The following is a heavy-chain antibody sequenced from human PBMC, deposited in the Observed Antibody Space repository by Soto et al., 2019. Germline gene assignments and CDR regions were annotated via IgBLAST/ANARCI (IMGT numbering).Heavy chain of an antibody. CDR3: ARSREIIVVVPAAMPARWFDP. Sequence: PSETLSLTCTVSGGSISSSSYYWGWIRQPPGKGLEWIGSIYYSGSTNYNPSLKSRVTISVDTSKNQFSLKLSSVTAADTAVYYCARSREIIVVVPAAMPARWFDPWGQGTLVTVSS. CDR2: IYYSGST. J-gene: IGHJ5*02. D-gene: IGHD2-2*01. V-gene: IGHV4-39*07. CDR1: GGSISSSSYY.